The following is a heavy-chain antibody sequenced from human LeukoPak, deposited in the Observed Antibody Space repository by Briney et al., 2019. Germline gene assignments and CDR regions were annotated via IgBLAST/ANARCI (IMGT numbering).Heavy chain of an antibody. CDR1: GGSFSGYY. J-gene: IGHJ4*02. Sequence: SETLSLTCAVYGGSFSGYYWSWIRQPPGKGLEWIGEINHSGSTNYNPSLKSRVTISVDTSKNQFSLKLSSVTAADTAVYFCARGLVDYELPKGYIDYWGRGTLVTVSS. D-gene: IGHD3-22*01. V-gene: IGHV4-34*01. CDR2: INHSGST. CDR3: ARGLVDYELPKGYIDY.